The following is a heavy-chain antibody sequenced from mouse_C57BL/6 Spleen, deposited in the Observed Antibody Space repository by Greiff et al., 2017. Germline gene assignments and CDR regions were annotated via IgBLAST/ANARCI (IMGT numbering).Heavy chain of an antibody. CDR2: INPSSGYT. CDR1: GYTFTSYW. J-gene: IGHJ3*01. CDR3: ARFYYGNYGWFAY. Sequence: VQLQQSGAELAKPGASVKLSCKASGYTFTSYWMHWVKQRPGQGLEWLGYINPSSGYTKYNQKFKDKATLTADKSSSTAYMQLSSLTYEDSAVYYCARFYYGNYGWFAYWGQGTLVTVSA. V-gene: IGHV1-7*01. D-gene: IGHD2-1*01.